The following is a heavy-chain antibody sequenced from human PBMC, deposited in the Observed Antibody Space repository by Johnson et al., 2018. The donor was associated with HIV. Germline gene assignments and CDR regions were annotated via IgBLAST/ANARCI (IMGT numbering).Heavy chain of an antibody. V-gene: IGHV3-33*08. CDR3: ARTVYSTSYLDAFGI. CDR2: IWYDGSNK. D-gene: IGHD2-2*01. J-gene: IGHJ3*02. Sequence: QVQLVESGGDLVQWGGSLRLSCVASRFTSGNYWMNWVRQAPGKGLEWVAVIWYDGSNKHYADSVKGRFTISRDSTKNTLYMHMNSMRAEDTAVYYCARTVYSTSYLDAFGIWGQGTMVTVSS. CDR1: RFTSGNYW.